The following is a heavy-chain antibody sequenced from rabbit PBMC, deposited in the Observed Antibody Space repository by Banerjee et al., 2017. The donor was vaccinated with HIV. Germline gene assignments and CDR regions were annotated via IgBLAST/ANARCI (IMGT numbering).Heavy chain of an antibody. CDR2: IYPNVGST. V-gene: IGHV1S47*01. CDR3: ARGLYAGYAGYGYYFNL. D-gene: IGHD7-1*01. Sequence: QEQQVESGGGLVQPEGSLTLTCKASGFSLSNNYVMCWVRQAPGKGLEWIAYIYPNVGSTDYAIWVNGRFTISLDNAQNTVFLQMTSLTAADTATYFCARGLYAGYAGYGYYFNLWGPGDPRHRL. CDR1: GFSLSNNYV. J-gene: IGHJ4*01.